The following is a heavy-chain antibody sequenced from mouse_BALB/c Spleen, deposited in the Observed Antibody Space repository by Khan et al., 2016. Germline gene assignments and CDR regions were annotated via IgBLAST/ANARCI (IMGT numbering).Heavy chain of an antibody. J-gene: IGHJ2*01. V-gene: IGHV3-2*02. CDR2: ITYSGYT. CDR3: ATSGNYFDY. Sequence: VQLKESGPGLVKPSQSLSLTCTVTGYSITSDYAWNWIRQFPGNKLEWMGYITYSGYTSYNPSLKSRISITRDTSKNQLFLQLNSVTTEDTATYYCATSGNYFDYWGQGTTLTVSS. CDR1: GYSITSDYA. D-gene: IGHD1-1*01.